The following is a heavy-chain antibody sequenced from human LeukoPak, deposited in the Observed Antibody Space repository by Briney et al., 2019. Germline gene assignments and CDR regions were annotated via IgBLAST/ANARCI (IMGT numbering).Heavy chain of an antibody. V-gene: IGHV3-7*01. Sequence: GGSLRLSCAASGFIFTNYFMSWVRQAPEKGLEWVASIKHDGSEKYYVDSVRGRFTISRDNTMNSLYLQMSSLRAEDTAVYYCATDRGWRTSGYYLYYFEYWGQGTLVTYSS. CDR2: IKHDGSEK. CDR3: ATDRGWRTSGYYLYYFEY. J-gene: IGHJ4*02. D-gene: IGHD3-3*01. CDR1: GFIFTNYF.